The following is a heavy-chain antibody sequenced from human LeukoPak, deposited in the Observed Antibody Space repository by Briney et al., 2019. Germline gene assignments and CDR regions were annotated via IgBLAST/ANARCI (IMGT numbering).Heavy chain of an antibody. CDR2: ISYDGGNK. Sequence: GGSLRLSYAASGFTFSSYAMHWVRQAPGKGLEWVAVISYDGGNKYYADSVKGRFTISRDNSKNTLYLQMNSLRAEDTAVYYCARDHDAYSSGWHEPDYWGQGTLVTVSS. CDR3: ARDHDAYSSGWHEPDY. V-gene: IGHV3-30-3*01. D-gene: IGHD6-19*01. J-gene: IGHJ4*02. CDR1: GFTFSSYA.